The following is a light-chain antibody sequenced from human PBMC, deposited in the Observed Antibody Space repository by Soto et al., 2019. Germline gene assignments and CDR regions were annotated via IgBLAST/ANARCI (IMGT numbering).Light chain of an antibody. J-gene: IGKJ4*01. V-gene: IGKV1-12*01. CDR2: AAS. CDR1: QDISSW. Sequence: DIQMTQSPSSVSASVGDRVTITCRASQDISSWLAWFQQKPGEAPRLLIYAASSLHSGVPSRFSGSRSGTDFTLTISSLQPEDFATYSCQQGNSFPLTFGGGTKVEIK. CDR3: QQGNSFPLT.